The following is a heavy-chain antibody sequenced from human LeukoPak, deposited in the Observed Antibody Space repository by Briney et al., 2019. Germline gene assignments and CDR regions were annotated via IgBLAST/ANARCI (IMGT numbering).Heavy chain of an antibody. Sequence: SVTLSLTCSVWGVSISRYYWSWLRQPPGKGLEWLVYIDSRGSANYNPSVKTRVTISVDTSKNQVSLKLSSVTAADTAVYYCARGTRNFDYWGQGTLVTVSS. CDR3: ARGTRNFDY. V-gene: IGHV4-59*08. CDR2: IDSRGSA. CDR1: GVSISRYY. J-gene: IGHJ4*02.